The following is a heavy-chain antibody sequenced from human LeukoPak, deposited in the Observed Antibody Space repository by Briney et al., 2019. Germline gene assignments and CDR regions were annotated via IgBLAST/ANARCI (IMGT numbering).Heavy chain of an antibody. CDR2: ISGSGGST. D-gene: IGHD4/OR15-4a*01. V-gene: IGHV3-23*01. J-gene: IGHJ4*02. Sequence: GGSLRLSCAASGFIFSTYAMNWVRQAPGKGLEWVSTISGSGGSTYYADSVKGRFTISRDNAKNTLYLQMNSLRAEDTAVYYCAKEYGASRWGQGTLVTVSS. CDR3: AKEYGASR. CDR1: GFIFSTYA.